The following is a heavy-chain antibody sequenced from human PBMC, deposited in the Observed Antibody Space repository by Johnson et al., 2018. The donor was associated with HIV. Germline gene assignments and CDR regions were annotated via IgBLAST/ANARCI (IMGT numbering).Heavy chain of an antibody. CDR2: IWYDGSNK. V-gene: IGHV3-30*02. CDR1: GFTFSNYA. CDR3: ATPQEGYSAFDI. J-gene: IGHJ3*02. Sequence: QVQLVESGGGLVQPGGSLRLSCAASGFTFSNYAMHWVRQAPGKGLEWVAVIWYDGSNKYYADSVKGRFTISRDNSKNTLYLQMNSLRAEDTAVYYCATPQEGYSAFDIWGQGTMVTVSS. D-gene: IGHD2-15*01.